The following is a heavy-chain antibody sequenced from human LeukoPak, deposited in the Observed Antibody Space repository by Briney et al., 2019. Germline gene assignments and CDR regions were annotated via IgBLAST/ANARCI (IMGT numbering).Heavy chain of an antibody. CDR3: ARVWRELRFDY. CDR2: ISSSSSYI. V-gene: IGHV3-21*01. CDR1: GFTFSSYA. Sequence: PGGSLRLSCAASGFTFSSYAMSWVRQAPGKGLEWVSSISSSSSYIYYADSVKGRFTISRDNAKNSLYLQMNSLRAEDTAVYYCARVWRELRFDYWGQGTLVTVSS. D-gene: IGHD1-26*01. J-gene: IGHJ4*02.